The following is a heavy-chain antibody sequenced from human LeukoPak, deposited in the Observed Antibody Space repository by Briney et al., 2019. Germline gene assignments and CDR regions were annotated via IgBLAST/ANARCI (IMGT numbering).Heavy chain of an antibody. CDR3: ARGLRLVGSDY. D-gene: IGHD2-2*03. Sequence: SETLSLTCTVSGGSISGYYWSWIRQPPGKGLEWIGEINHSGSTNYNPSLKSRVTISVDTSKNQFSLKLSSVTAADTAVYYCARGLRLVGSDYWGQGTLVTVSS. J-gene: IGHJ4*02. V-gene: IGHV4-34*01. CDR1: GGSISGYY. CDR2: INHSGST.